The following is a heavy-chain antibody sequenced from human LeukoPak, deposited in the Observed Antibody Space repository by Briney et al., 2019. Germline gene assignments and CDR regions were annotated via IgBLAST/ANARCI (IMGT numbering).Heavy chain of an antibody. Sequence: SETLSLTCTVSGGSISSSSYYWGWIRQPPGKGLEWIGSIYYSGSTYYNPSLKSRVTISVDTSKNQFSLKLSSVTAADTAVYYCAREGYSSSWYDRADWFDPWGQGTLVTVSS. D-gene: IGHD6-13*01. V-gene: IGHV4-39*07. J-gene: IGHJ5*02. CDR3: AREGYSSSWYDRADWFDP. CDR2: IYYSGST. CDR1: GGSISSSSYY.